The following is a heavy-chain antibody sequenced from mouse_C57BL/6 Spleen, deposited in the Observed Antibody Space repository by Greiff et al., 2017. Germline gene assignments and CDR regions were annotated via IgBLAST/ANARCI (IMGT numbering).Heavy chain of an antibody. D-gene: IGHD1-1*01. J-gene: IGHJ4*01. V-gene: IGHV1-55*01. CDR2: LYSGPGST. CDR3: ARYGLRYAMDY. Sequence: VQLQQPGAELVKPAASVMMFCKASAYTFTCYWITWVMQRPGHCLEWIGDLYSGPGSTNYNEKFKSKATLTVETSSSTAYMQLSSLTSEDSAVYYCARYGLRYAMDYWSQGTSDTVSS. CDR1: AYTFTCYW.